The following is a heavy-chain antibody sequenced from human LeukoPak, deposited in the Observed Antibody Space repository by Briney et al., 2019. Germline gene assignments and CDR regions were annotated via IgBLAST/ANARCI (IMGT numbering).Heavy chain of an antibody. CDR3: ARQALSYYYDSSGYLDY. D-gene: IGHD3-22*01. CDR1: GGSIRSSSYY. Sequence: KPSETLSLTCTVSGGSIRSSSYYWGWIRQPPGKGLEWIGSIYYSGSTYYNPSLKSRVTISVDTSKNQFSLKLSSVTAGDTAVYYCARQALSYYYDSSGYLDYWGQGTLVTVSS. CDR2: IYYSGST. V-gene: IGHV4-39*01. J-gene: IGHJ4*02.